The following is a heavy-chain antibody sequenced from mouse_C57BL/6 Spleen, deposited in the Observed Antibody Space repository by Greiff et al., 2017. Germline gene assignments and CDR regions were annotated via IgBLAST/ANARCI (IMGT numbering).Heavy chain of an antibody. CDR2: IYPGDGDT. CDR3: ARYYYYGSRYYFDY. D-gene: IGHD1-1*01. J-gene: IGHJ2*01. Sequence: QVQLQQSGPELVKPGASVKISCKASGYAFSSSWMNWVKQRPGKGLEWIGRIYPGDGDTNYNGKFKGKATLTADKSSSTAYMQLSSLTSEDSAVYFCARYYYYGSRYYFDYWGQGTTLTVSS. CDR1: GYAFSSSW. V-gene: IGHV1-82*01.